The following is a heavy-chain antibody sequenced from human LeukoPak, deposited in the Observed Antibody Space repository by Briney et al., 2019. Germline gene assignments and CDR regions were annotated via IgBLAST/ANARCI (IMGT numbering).Heavy chain of an antibody. CDR1: GYTFTSYD. D-gene: IGHD2-2*01. Sequence: ASVKVSCKASGYTFTSYDINWVRQATGQGLEWMGWMNPNSGNTGYAQKFQGRVTITRNTSISTAYMELSSLRSEDTAVYYCARGDCSSTSCYEGYAFDIWGQGTMVTVSS. V-gene: IGHV1-8*03. J-gene: IGHJ3*02. CDR3: ARGDCSSTSCYEGYAFDI. CDR2: MNPNSGNT.